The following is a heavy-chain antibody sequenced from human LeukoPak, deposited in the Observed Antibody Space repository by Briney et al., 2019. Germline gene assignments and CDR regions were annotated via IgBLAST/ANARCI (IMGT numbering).Heavy chain of an antibody. CDR3: ARGEGPPWELLTLDY. Sequence: GGSLRLSCAAFGFTFSIYSMNWVRQAPGKGLEWVSSISSSSSYIYYADSVTGRFTLSRDNAKDSLYLQMNSLRAEDTAVYYCARGEGPPWELLTLDYWGQGTLVTVSS. J-gene: IGHJ4*02. CDR2: ISSSSSYI. V-gene: IGHV3-21*01. CDR1: GFTFSIYS. D-gene: IGHD1-26*01.